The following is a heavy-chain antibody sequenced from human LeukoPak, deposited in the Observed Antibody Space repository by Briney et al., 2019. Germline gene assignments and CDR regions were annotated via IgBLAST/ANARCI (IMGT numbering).Heavy chain of an antibody. CDR2: INHSGST. Sequence: SETLSLTCAVYGGSFSGYYWSWIRQPPGKGLEWIGEINHSGSTNYNPSLKSRVTISVDTSKNQFSLKLSSVTAADTAVYHCARRVGRWFGERAYYYNYMDVWGKGTTVTISS. J-gene: IGHJ6*03. V-gene: IGHV4-34*01. CDR1: GGSFSGYY. CDR3: ARRVGRWFGERAYYYNYMDV. D-gene: IGHD3-10*01.